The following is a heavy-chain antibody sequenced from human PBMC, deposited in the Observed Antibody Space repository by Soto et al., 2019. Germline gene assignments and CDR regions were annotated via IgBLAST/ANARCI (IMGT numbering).Heavy chain of an antibody. J-gene: IGHJ2*01. CDR1: GFTFATYG. D-gene: IGHD5-12*01. CDR3: AKDVAPGGVYWHFDL. Sequence: QVQLVESGGGVVQPGKSLRLSCEASGFTFATYGMHWVRQSPGKGLEWVAVIWFDGDEKSYADSVRGRFTISRDNANNTVDLQMNNLRVEDTALYYCAKDVAPGGVYWHFDLWGRGTLVTVSS. CDR2: IWFDGDEK. V-gene: IGHV3-33*06.